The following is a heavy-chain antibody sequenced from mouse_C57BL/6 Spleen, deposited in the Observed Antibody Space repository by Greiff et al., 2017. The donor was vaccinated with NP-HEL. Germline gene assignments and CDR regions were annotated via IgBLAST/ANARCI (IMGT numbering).Heavy chain of an antibody. D-gene: IGHD1-1*01. CDR2: IDPSDSYT. V-gene: IGHV1-50*01. J-gene: IGHJ2*01. Sequence: QVQLKESGAELVKPGASVKLSCKASGYTFTSYWMQWVKQRPGQGLEWIGEIDPSDSYTNYNQKFKGKATLTVDTSSSTAYMQLSSLTSEDSAVYYCARFTTEPYYFDYWGQGTTLTVSS. CDR3: ARFTTEPYYFDY. CDR1: GYTFTSYW.